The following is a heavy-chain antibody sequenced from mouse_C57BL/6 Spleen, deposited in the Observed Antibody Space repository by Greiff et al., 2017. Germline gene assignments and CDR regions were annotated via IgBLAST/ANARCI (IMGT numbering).Heavy chain of an antibody. V-gene: IGHV14-4*01. Sequence: EVQLQQSGAELVRPGASVKLSCTASGFNIKDDYMHWVKQRPEQGLEWIGWIDPENGDTEYASKFQGKATITADTSSNTAYLQLSSLTSEDTAVYYCATRIGYDGALFAYWGQGTLDTVSA. D-gene: IGHD2-2*01. CDR2: IDPENGDT. J-gene: IGHJ3*01. CDR1: GFNIKDDY. CDR3: ATRIGYDGALFAY.